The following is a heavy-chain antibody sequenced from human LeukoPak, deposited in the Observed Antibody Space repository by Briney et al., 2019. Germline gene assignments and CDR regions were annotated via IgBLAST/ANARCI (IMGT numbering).Heavy chain of an antibody. J-gene: IGHJ6*03. D-gene: IGHD6-13*01. V-gene: IGHV4-34*01. Sequence: SETLSLTCAVYGGSFSGYYWSWIRQPPGKGLEWIGEINHSGSTNYNPSLKSRVTISVDTSKNQFSLKLCSVTAADTAVYYCARGRGGSSWYYYYMDVWGKGTTVTVSS. CDR1: GGSFSGYY. CDR2: INHSGST. CDR3: ARGRGGSSWYYYYMDV.